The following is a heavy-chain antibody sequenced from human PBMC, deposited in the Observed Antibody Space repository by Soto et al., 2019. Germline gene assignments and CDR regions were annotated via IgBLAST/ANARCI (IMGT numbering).Heavy chain of an antibody. J-gene: IGHJ4*02. CDR2: IIPILGIA. CDR1: GGTFSSYT. D-gene: IGHD6-19*01. CDR3: ARSNIAVAGGFDY. V-gene: IGHV1-69*02. Sequence: SVKVSCKASGGTFSSYTISWVRQAPGQGLEWMGRIIPILGIANYAQKFQGRVTITADKSTSTAYMELSSLRSEDTAVYYCARSNIAVAGGFDYWGQGTLVTVSS.